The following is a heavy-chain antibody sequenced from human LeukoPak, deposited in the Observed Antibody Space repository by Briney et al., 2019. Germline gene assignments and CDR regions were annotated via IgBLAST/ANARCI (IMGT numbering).Heavy chain of an antibody. Sequence: PGGSLRLSCAASGFTFSSYSMNWVRQAPGKGLEWVSSISSSSSYIYYADSVKGRFTISRDNAKNSLYLQMNSLRAEDTAVYYCARDFGYYDFWSGYYTSYYFDYWGQGTLVTVSS. J-gene: IGHJ4*02. CDR2: ISSSSSYI. CDR1: GFTFSSYS. D-gene: IGHD3-3*01. CDR3: ARDFGYYDFWSGYYTSYYFDY. V-gene: IGHV3-21*01.